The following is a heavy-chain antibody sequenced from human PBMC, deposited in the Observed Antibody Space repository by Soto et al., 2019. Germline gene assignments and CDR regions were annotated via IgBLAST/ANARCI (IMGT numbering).Heavy chain of an antibody. CDR1: GGSINSGDSY. CDR3: ARDAPGVAPY. J-gene: IGHJ4*02. CDR2: INYRGST. D-gene: IGHD2-15*01. Sequence: QVQLQESGPGLVRPSQTLSLTCTVSGGSINSGDSYWNWIRQHPEKGLEWIGYINYRGSTFYNPSIKSRIITSVDTSKTQFSLSLSSVTAADTAVYYCARDAPGVAPYWGQGTLVTVSS. V-gene: IGHV4-31*03.